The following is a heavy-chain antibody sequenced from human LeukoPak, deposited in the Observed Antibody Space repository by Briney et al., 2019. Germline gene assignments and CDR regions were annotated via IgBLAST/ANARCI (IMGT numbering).Heavy chain of an antibody. D-gene: IGHD1-7*01. CDR2: SRNKANSYTT. Sequence: PGGSLRLSCAASGFTSSDHYMDWVRQAPGKGLEWVGRSRNKANSYTTEYAASVKGRFTISRDESESSLDLQMTSLKTEDTAVYYCARVRGNFPDFWGPGTLVTVSS. CDR1: GFTSSDHY. CDR3: ARVRGNFPDF. V-gene: IGHV3-72*01. J-gene: IGHJ4*02.